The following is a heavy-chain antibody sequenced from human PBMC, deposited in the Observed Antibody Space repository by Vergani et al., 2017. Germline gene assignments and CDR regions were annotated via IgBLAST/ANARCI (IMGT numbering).Heavy chain of an antibody. D-gene: IGHD6-19*01. CDR3: ARVHSSGWFDAFDI. V-gene: IGHV4-39*07. J-gene: IGHJ3*02. Sequence: QLQLQESGPGLVKPSETLSLTCTVSGGSISSSSYYWGWIRQPPGKGLEWIGSIYYSGSTYYNPSLQSRVTISVDTSKNQFSLKLSSVTAADTAVYYCARVHSSGWFDAFDIWGQGTMVTVSS. CDR1: GGSISSSSYY. CDR2: IYYSGST.